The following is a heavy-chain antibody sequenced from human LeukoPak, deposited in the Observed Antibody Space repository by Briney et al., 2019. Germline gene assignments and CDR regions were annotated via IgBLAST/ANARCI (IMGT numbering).Heavy chain of an antibody. D-gene: IGHD3-22*01. CDR3: AGDTLLYYDSSGYYPGYFDY. J-gene: IGHJ4*02. CDR1: GFNFRDSG. CDR2: IWYDGSNK. V-gene: IGHV3-33*01. Sequence: GRSLRLSCAASGFNFRDSGMHWVRQAPGKGLEWVAVIWYDGSNKYYADSVKGRFTISRDNSKNTLYLQMNSLRAEDTAVYYCAGDTLLYYDSSGYYPGYFDYWGQGTLVTVSS.